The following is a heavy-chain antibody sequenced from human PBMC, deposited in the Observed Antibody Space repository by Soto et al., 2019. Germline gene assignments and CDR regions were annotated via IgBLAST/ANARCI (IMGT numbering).Heavy chain of an antibody. Sequence: EVQLLESGGGLVQPGGSLRLSCAASGFTFTTYAMNWVRQAPGKGLEWLSTVSGSGGSTYHADSDKGRCTVSRDNSKSTLYVQTNSLRAEGTAVYYCAIQATSAGCPVLGHGPKVNVSS. D-gene: IGHD3-3*01. CDR2: VSGSGGST. J-gene: IGHJ6*02. V-gene: IGHV3-23*01. CDR3: AIQATSAGCPV. CDR1: GFTFTTYA.